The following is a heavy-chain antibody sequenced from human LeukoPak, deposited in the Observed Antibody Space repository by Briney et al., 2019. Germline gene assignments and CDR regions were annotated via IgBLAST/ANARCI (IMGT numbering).Heavy chain of an antibody. V-gene: IGHV3-30*18. D-gene: IGHD3-9*01. CDR2: ISYDGSNK. J-gene: IGHJ3*02. CDR1: GFTFSSYG. Sequence: GGSLRLSCAASGFTFSSYGMHWVRQAPGKGLEWVAVISYDGSNKYYADSVKGRFTISRDNSKNTLYLQMNSLRAEDTAVYYCAKVGLGLRYFDWLPYDAFDIWGQGTMVTV. CDR3: AKVGLGLRYFDWLPYDAFDI.